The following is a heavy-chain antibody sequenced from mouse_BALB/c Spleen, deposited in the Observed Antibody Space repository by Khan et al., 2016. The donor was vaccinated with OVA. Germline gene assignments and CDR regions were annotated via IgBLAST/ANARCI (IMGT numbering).Heavy chain of an antibody. V-gene: IGHV1-69*02. J-gene: IGHJ3*01. D-gene: IGHD1-1*01. CDR3: VRSFRYGISTWLAY. Sequence: QVQLQQPGAELVKPGASVKLSCKASGYPLTSYWLHWVKQRPGQGPEWIGEIDPSDSYTNYNQTFEGRATLTVDKSSSTTYMYLSSRTSEDSAVYYCVRSFRYGISTWLAYWGQGTLVTVSS. CDR2: IDPSDSYT. CDR1: GYPLTSYW.